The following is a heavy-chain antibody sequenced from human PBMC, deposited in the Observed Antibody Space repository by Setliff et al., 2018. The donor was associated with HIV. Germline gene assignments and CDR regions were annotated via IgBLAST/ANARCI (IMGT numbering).Heavy chain of an antibody. CDR1: GFTFTSYG. Sequence: ASVKVSCKASGFTFTSYGITWVRRAPGQGLEWMGWISTNNGDTNYAQKFQGRVTMTRNIIMTTAYMELRNLRSDDTAVYYCARDRRPAGINYGYGYLDDWGQGTLVTVS. V-gene: IGHV1-18*01. CDR2: ISTNNGDT. D-gene: IGHD2-2*02. CDR3: ARDRRPAGINYGYGYLDD. J-gene: IGHJ4*02.